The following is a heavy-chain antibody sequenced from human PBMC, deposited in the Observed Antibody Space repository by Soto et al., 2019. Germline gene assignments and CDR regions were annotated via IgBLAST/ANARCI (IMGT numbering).Heavy chain of an antibody. V-gene: IGHV1-69*01. CDR3: ARDDIVVVPAAYYYYYGMDV. CDR2: IIPIFGTA. D-gene: IGHD2-2*01. CDR1: GGTFSSYA. Sequence: QVQLVQSGAEVKKPGSSVKVSCEASGGTFSSYAISWVRQAPGQGLEWMGGIIPIFGTANYAQKFQGRVTITADESTSTAYMELSSLRSEDTAVYYCARDDIVVVPAAYYYYYGMDVWGQGTTVTVSS. J-gene: IGHJ6*02.